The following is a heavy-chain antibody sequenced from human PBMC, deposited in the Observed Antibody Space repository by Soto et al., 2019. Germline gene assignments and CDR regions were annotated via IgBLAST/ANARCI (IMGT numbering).Heavy chain of an antibody. V-gene: IGHV6-1*01. Sequence: SQTLSLTCAISVDSVSSNTAAWNWIRQSPSRGLEWLGRTYYRSKWYNDYAVPVKSRITINPDTSKNQFSLHLNSVTPEDTALYYCVRDVGFDFDYWGQGTLVTVSS. CDR1: VDSVSSNTAA. D-gene: IGHD1-26*01. CDR3: VRDVGFDFDY. J-gene: IGHJ4*02. CDR2: TYYRSKWYN.